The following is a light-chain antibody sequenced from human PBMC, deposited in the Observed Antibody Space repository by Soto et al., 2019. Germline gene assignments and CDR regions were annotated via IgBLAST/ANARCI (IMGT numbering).Light chain of an antibody. Sequence: EIVLTQSPGTLSLSPGERATLSCRASESISNSYLAWYQQKPGQAPRVLIYVASTRATGIPARFRGGGSGKDLHLYVRRVEPEDFAVYYSQQDGAAPGGFGKG. CDR2: VAS. CDR1: ESISNSY. J-gene: IGKJ5*01. V-gene: IGKV3-20*01. CDR3: QQDGAAPGG.